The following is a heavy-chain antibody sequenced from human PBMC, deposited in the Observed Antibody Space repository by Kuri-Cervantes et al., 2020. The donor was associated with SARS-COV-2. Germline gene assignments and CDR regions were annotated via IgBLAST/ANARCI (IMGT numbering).Heavy chain of an antibody. D-gene: IGHD7-27*01. Sequence: ASVKVSCKASGYTFTGYYIHWVRQAPGQGLEWMGWINANFGGTNYAQEFQGRVTMTRDTSISTAYMNLSSLRSDDTAVYYCARAESETGHTHYFDSWGQGTLVTVSS. CDR3: ARAESETGHTHYFDS. CDR1: GYTFTGYY. V-gene: IGHV1-2*02. CDR2: INANFGGT. J-gene: IGHJ4*01.